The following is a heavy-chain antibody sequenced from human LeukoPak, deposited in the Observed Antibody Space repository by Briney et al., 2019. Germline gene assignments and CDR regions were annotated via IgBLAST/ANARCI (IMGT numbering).Heavy chain of an antibody. V-gene: IGHV3-21*01. CDR3: ARALPVGGTAILGY. Sequence: PGGSLRLSCAASGFTFSSYSMNWVRQAPGKGLEGVSSISSSSNYIYYADSVKGRFTMSRDNAKNSLYLQMNSMRGEETAVYHCARALPVGGTAILGYWGQGALVTVSS. D-gene: IGHD1-26*01. J-gene: IGHJ4*02. CDR1: GFTFSSYS. CDR2: ISSSSNYI.